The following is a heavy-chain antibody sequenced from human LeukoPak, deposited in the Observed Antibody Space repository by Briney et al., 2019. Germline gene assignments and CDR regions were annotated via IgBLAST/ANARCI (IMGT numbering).Heavy chain of an antibody. J-gene: IGHJ4*02. V-gene: IGHV3-21*01. Sequence: GGSLRLSCAASGFTFSRYWMSWVRQAPGKGLEWVSFISSRGTHMYYLDSVKGRFTISRDNAKASLDLQLNSLRAEDTAVYFCARDFRIAAAVPSYFDYWGQGVLVTVSS. CDR3: ARDFRIAAAVPSYFDY. CDR2: ISSRGTHM. CDR1: GFTFSRYW. D-gene: IGHD6-13*01.